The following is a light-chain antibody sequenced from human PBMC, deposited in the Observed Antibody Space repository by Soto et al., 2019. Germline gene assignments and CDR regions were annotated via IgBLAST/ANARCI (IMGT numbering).Light chain of an antibody. CDR1: QSVSSN. CDR2: GAS. J-gene: IGKJ1*01. V-gene: IGKV3-15*01. CDR3: QQYNDRPPWT. Sequence: ETVMTQSPVTLSVSPGERATLSCRASQSVSSNLAWFQQRPGQAPRLLIYGASTRATGVPARFSGSGSGTEFTLTISGLQSEDFAIYFCQQYNDRPPWTFGQGTKVEMK.